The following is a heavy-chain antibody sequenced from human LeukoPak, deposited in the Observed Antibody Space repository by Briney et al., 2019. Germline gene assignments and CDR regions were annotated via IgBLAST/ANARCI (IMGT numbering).Heavy chain of an antibody. Sequence: PGGSLRLSCAASGFTFSDYYMSWIRQAPGKGLEWVSYISSSGSTIYYADSVKGRFTISRDNSKNTLYLQMNSLRAEDTAVYYCAKGQDSSGWSGFDYWGQGTLVTVSS. J-gene: IGHJ4*02. CDR1: GFTFSDYY. V-gene: IGHV3-11*01. D-gene: IGHD6-19*01. CDR2: ISSSGSTI. CDR3: AKGQDSSGWSGFDY.